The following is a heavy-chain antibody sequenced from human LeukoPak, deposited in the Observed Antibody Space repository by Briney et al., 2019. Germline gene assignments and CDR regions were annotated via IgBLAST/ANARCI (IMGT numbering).Heavy chain of an antibody. V-gene: IGHV3-15*01. CDR2: IKSKTDGGTT. CDR1: GFTFSNAW. CDR3: TTAIIRIVVVAADY. D-gene: IGHD2-15*01. J-gene: IGHJ4*02. Sequence: GRSLRLSCAASGFTFSNAWMSCVSQPPGKGMEWVGRIKSKTDGGTTDYAAPVKGRFTISRDDSKNTLYLQMNSLKTEDTAVYYCTTAIIRIVVVAADYWGQGTLVTVSS.